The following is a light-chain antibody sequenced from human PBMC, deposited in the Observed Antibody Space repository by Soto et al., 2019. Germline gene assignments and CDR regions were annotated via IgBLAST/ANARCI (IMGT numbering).Light chain of an antibody. CDR1: SSDVGGYNY. CDR2: DVS. V-gene: IGLV2-14*01. CDR3: SSYRSSNTLAV. Sequence: QSVLTQPASVSGSPGQSITISCTGTSSDVGGYNYVSWYQQHPGKAPKLMIYDVSNRPSGVSNRFSGSKSGNTASLTISGLQAEDEADYYCSSYRSSNTLAVFVTGTKVTV. J-gene: IGLJ1*01.